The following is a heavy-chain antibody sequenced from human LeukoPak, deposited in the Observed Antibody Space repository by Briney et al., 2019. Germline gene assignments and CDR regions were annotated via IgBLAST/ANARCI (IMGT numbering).Heavy chain of an antibody. Sequence: SETLSLTCTVSGGSISSGSNYWSWIRQPAGKGLEWIGRIYTSGSTNYNPFLKSRVTISVDTSKNQFSLNLSSVTAADTAVYYCARGSARMVANPLFDYWGQGTLVTVSS. J-gene: IGHJ4*02. CDR3: ARGSARMVANPLFDY. V-gene: IGHV4-61*02. CDR1: GGSISSGSNY. D-gene: IGHD5-12*01. CDR2: IYTSGST.